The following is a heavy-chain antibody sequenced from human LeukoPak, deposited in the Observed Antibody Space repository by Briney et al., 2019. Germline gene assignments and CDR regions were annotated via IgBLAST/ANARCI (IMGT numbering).Heavy chain of an antibody. CDR2: ISNSGGRT. CDR1: GFTFSSYA. Sequence: GGSLRLSCAASGFTFSSYAMSWVRQAPGKGLEWVSSISNSGGRTFYTDSMKGRFTISRDNSKITLYLQMNSLRAEDTAVYYCAREGVAAAGTELDYWGQGTLVTVSS. V-gene: IGHV3-23*01. J-gene: IGHJ4*02. CDR3: AREGVAAAGTELDY. D-gene: IGHD6-13*01.